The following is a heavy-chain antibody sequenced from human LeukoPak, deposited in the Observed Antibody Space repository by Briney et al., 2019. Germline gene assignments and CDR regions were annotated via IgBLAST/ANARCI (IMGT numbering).Heavy chain of an antibody. V-gene: IGHV3-23*01. Sequence: GCSLPLSCPASGLTFRNSAMIWLRQAPGTALECASSVSTGGGTYYTDSVKGRFTISRDNSKNTVHLQMNSLRAEDTAVYYCAKGGKWPRFGPEYWGQGTLVTVSS. CDR2: VSTGGGT. CDR1: GLTFRNSA. D-gene: IGHD5-12*01. J-gene: IGHJ4*02. CDR3: AKGGKWPRFGPEY.